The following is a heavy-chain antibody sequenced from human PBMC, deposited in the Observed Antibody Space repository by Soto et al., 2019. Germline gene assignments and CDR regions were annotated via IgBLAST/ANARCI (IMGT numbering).Heavy chain of an antibody. CDR3: ARDNTGSYDSSRYYPPNYYYGMDV. CDR1: GGTFSSYA. V-gene: IGHV1-69*13. Sequence: SVKVSCKASGGTFSSYAISWVRQAPGQGLEWMGGIIPIFGTANYAQKFQGRVTITADESTSTAYMELSSLRSEDTAVYYCARDNTGSYDSSRYYPPNYYYGMDVWGQGTTVTVSS. D-gene: IGHD3-22*01. CDR2: IIPIFGTA. J-gene: IGHJ6*02.